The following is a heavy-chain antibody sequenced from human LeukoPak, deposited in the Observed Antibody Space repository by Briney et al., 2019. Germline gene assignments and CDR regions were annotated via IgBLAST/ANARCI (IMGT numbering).Heavy chain of an antibody. CDR3: ARGPYCSSTSCPFYFGY. D-gene: IGHD2-2*01. Sequence: ASVTVSFMSSVYTFTSYGISGVRQARGQGREGMGLSSSYKWNTNYAQKLQGRVTMTTDTSTSTAYMELRSLRSDDTAVYYCARGPYCSSTSCPFYFGYWGQGTLVTVSS. J-gene: IGHJ4*02. CDR2: SSSYKWNT. V-gene: IGHV1-18*01. CDR1: VYTFTSYG.